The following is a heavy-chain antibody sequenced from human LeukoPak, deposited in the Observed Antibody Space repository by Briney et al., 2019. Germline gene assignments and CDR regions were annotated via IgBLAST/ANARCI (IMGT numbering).Heavy chain of an antibody. CDR1: GGSFRGYY. J-gene: IGHJ3*02. CDR2: INHSGST. Sequence: PSETLSLTCAVYGGSFRGYYWSCIRQPPGKGLEWIGEINHSGSTNYNPSLKSRVTISVDTSKNQFSLNLRSVTAADTAVFYCARVHRLVPGPFHIWGQGTMVIVSS. V-gene: IGHV4-34*01. CDR3: ARVHRLVPGPFHI. D-gene: IGHD6-6*01.